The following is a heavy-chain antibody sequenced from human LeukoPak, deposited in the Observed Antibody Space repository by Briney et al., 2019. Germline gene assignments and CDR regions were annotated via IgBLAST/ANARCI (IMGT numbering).Heavy chain of an antibody. CDR1: GFTFRSYS. J-gene: IGHJ4*02. V-gene: IGHV3-21*01. D-gene: IGHD3-10*01. CDR2: ISSSSSYI. CDR3: ARDPYSLRGVIFEY. Sequence: PGGSLRLSCAASGFTFRSYSMIWVRQAPGKGLEWVSSISSSSSYIYYADSVKGRFTISRDNAKNSLYLQMNSLRAEDTAVYYCARDPYSLRGVIFEYWGQGTLVTGSS.